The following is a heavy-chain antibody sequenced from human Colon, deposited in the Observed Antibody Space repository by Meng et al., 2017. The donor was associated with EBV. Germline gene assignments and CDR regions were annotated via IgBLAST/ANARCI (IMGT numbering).Heavy chain of an antibody. D-gene: IGHD2-21*02. V-gene: IGHV4-4*02. CDR3: AKVGAYCGGDCYHPR. Sequence: HLEQLGAALGRPSGPPYPLCAVSAGSLICRNRWNWVRQPPRNGLEWIGEIYHSGSTNYNPSHKSRVTISVDESKNQFSLRLSSVTAADTAVYYCAKVGAYCGGDCYHPRWGQGTLVTVSS. CDR1: AGSLICRNR. CDR2: IYHSGST. J-gene: IGHJ4*02.